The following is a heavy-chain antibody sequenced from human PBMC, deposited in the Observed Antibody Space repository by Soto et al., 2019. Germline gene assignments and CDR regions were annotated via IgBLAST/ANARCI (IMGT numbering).Heavy chain of an antibody. CDR3: ATGIAARYYYYGMDV. J-gene: IGHJ6*02. V-gene: IGHV1-69*01. D-gene: IGHD6-6*01. CDR2: IIPMYGTA. Sequence: QVQLVQSGAEVEKPGSSVKVSCKASGGTFSSYAISWVRQAPGQGLEWMGGIIPMYGTANYAQKFQGRVTITADESTLTAYMELSSLRSEDTAVYYCATGIAARYYYYGMDVWGQGTTVTVSS. CDR1: GGTFSSYA.